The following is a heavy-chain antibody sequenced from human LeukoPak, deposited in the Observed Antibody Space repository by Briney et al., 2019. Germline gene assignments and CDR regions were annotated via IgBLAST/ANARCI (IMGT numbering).Heavy chain of an antibody. D-gene: IGHD5-18*01. CDR3: AKGDTGVIRRYYLDS. Sequence: GGSLRLSCAASGFTFSNYGMNWVRQAPGKGLEWVSVTDTSGVITYYTDSVKGRFTISRDNPKNTLNLQMDSLRVEDTAVYYCAKGDTGVIRRYYLDSWGQGTLVTVSS. CDR2: TDTSGVIT. J-gene: IGHJ4*02. CDR1: GFTFSNYG. V-gene: IGHV3-23*05.